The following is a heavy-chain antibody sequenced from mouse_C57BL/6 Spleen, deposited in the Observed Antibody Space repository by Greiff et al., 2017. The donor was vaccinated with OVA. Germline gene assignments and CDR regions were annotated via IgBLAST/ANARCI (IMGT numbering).Heavy chain of an antibody. CDR3: AREEDDGYYRYCEV. CDR1: GYTFTSYR. Sequence: QVQLQQPGAELVKPGASVKLSCKASGYTFTSYRMHWVKQRPGQGLEWIGMIHPNSGSTNYNEKFKSKATLTVDKSSSTGYMQLSSLTSEDSAVYNCAREEDDGYYRYCEVWGTGTTVTVAS. CDR2: IHPNSGST. D-gene: IGHD2-3*01. V-gene: IGHV1-64*01. J-gene: IGHJ1*03.